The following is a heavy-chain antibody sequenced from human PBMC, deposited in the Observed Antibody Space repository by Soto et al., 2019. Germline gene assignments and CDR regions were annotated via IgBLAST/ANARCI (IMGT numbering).Heavy chain of an antibody. CDR2: ISGSGGST. J-gene: IGHJ4*02. Sequence: GGSLILSCAASGFTFGSYAMSWVRQAPGKGLEWVSAISGSGGSTYYADSVKGRFTISRDNSKNTLYLQMNSLRAEDTAVYYCAKVVPAAIVLAFDYWGQGTLVTVSS. D-gene: IGHD2-2*01. CDR3: AKVVPAAIVLAFDY. V-gene: IGHV3-23*01. CDR1: GFTFGSYA.